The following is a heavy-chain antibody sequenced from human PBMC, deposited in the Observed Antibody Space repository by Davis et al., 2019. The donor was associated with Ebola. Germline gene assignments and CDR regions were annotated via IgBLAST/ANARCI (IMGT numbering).Heavy chain of an antibody. J-gene: IGHJ6*02. V-gene: IGHV3-48*03. CDR2: INSRGITK. D-gene: IGHD3/OR15-3a*01. CDR3: AREIGVDWPRGMDV. CDR1: GFPFSGYE. Sequence: GGSLRLSCEASGFPFSGYEMNWVRQAPGKGLEWISFINSRGITKYYADSVKGRFTISRDNANNSLSLKMNSLRAEDTAVYYCAREIGVDWPRGMDVWGQGTTVTVSS.